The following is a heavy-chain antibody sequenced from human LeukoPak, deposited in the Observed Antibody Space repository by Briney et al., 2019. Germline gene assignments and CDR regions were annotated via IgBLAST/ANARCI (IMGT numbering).Heavy chain of an antibody. CDR1: GYTFTSYD. CDR2: MNPNSGNT. CDR3: ARGSYCSSTSCPFDY. D-gene: IGHD2-2*01. V-gene: IGHV1-8*01. Sequence: ASVKVSCKASGYTFTSYDINWVRQATGLGLEWMGWMNPNSGNTGYAQKFQGRVTMTRNTSISTAYMELSSLRSEDTAVYYCARGSYCSSTSCPFDYWGQGTLVTVSS. J-gene: IGHJ4*02.